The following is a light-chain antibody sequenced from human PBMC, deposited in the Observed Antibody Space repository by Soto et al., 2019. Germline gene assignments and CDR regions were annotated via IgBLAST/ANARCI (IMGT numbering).Light chain of an antibody. CDR2: GAS. J-gene: IGKJ4*01. CDR1: HSVSSH. CDR3: QQYNDWPLT. V-gene: IGKV3-15*01. Sequence: EVVMTQSPATLSVSPGERATLSCRASHSVSSHLAWYQQKPGQAPRLLIYGASTRATGIPARFSVSGSETEFTLTISSLQSEDFAVYYCQQYNDWPLTFGGGTKVDIK.